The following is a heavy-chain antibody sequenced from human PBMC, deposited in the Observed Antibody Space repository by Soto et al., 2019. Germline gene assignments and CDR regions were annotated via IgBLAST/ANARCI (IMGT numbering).Heavy chain of an antibody. D-gene: IGHD4-17*01. Sequence: GGSLRLSCAASGFTFSSYSMNWVRQAPGKGLEWVSSISSSSIYIYYADSVKGRFTISRDNAKNSLYLQMNSLRAEDTAVYYCARSPSMTTVSLDYWGQGTLVTVSS. CDR1: GFTFSSYS. J-gene: IGHJ4*02. CDR3: ARSPSMTTVSLDY. V-gene: IGHV3-21*01. CDR2: ISSSSIYI.